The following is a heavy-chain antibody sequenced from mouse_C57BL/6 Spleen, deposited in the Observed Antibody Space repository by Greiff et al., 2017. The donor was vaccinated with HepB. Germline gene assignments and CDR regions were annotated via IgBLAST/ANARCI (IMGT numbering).Heavy chain of an antibody. CDR3: ARRLQRYMCFDS. CDR1: GYSFTGYY. D-gene: IGHD1-1*01. CDR2: INPSTGGT. V-gene: IGHV1-42*01. J-gene: IGHJ2*01. Sequence: VQLQQSGPELVKPGASVKISCKASGYSFTGYYMNWVKQSPEKSLEWIGEINPSTGGTTYNQKFKAKATLTVDKSSSTAYMQLKSLTSEDSAVYYCARRLQRYMCFDSWGQGTPLTVSS.